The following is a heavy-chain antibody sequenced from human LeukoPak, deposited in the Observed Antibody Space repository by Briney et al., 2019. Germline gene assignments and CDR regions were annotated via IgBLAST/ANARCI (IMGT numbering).Heavy chain of an antibody. J-gene: IGHJ4*02. CDR1: GFTFSSYS. D-gene: IGHD3-16*01. V-gene: IGHV3-21*01. Sequence: GRSLRLSCAASGFTFSSYSMSWVRQAPGKGLEWVSSISSSSYIYYAASVKGRFTISRDNAENSLYLQMTSLRAEDTALYYCAGEGGAHGYYFDYWGQGTLVTVSS. CDR2: ISSSSYI. CDR3: AGEGGAHGYYFDY.